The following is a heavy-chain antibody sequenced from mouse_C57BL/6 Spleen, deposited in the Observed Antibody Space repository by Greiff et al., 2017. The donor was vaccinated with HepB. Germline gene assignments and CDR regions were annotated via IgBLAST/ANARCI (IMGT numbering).Heavy chain of an antibody. V-gene: IGHV1-15*01. CDR3: TRGLHYTSYAMDY. D-gene: IGHD2-12*01. CDR1: GYTFTDYE. Sequence: VQLQQSGAELVRPGASVTLSCKASGYTFTDYEMHWVKQTPVHGLEWIGAIDPETGGTAYNQKFKGKAILTADKSSSTAYMELRSLTSEDSAVYYCTRGLHYTSYAMDYWGQGTSVTVSS. CDR2: IDPETGGT. J-gene: IGHJ4*01.